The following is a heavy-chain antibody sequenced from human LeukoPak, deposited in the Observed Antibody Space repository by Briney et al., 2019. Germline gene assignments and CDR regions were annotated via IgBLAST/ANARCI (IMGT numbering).Heavy chain of an antibody. D-gene: IGHD2-2*01. V-gene: IGHV4-59*01. CDR3: AREYCSSTSCQADY. CDR1: GGSISSYY. J-gene: IGHJ4*02. CDR2: LYYSGST. Sequence: SETLSLTCTVSGGSISSYYWSWIRQPPGKGLEWIGYLYYSGSTNYNPSLKSRVTISVDTSKNQFSLKLSSVSAADTAVYYCAREYCSSTSCQADYWGQGTLVTVSS.